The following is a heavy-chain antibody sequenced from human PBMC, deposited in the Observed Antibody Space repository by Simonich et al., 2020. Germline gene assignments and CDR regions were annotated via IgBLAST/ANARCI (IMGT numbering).Heavy chain of an antibody. CDR3: ARDSYSSWYFDL. D-gene: IGHD6-13*01. CDR2: INPNSGGT. CDR1: GYTFTGYY. J-gene: IGHJ2*01. Sequence: QVQLVQSGAEVKKPGASVKVSCKASGYTFTGYYMHWVRQAPGQGLEGMGWINPNSGGTNDAQKLQGRVTITRDTSISTAYMELSRLRSDDTAVYYCARDSYSSWYFDLWGRGTLVTVSS. V-gene: IGHV1-2*02.